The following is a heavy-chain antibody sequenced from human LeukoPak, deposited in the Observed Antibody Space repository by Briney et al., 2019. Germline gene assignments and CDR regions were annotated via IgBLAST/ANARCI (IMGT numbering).Heavy chain of an antibody. CDR3: ARYSSGYYYFDY. J-gene: IGHJ4*02. CDR2: IIPIFGTA. D-gene: IGHD3-22*01. CDR1: GGTFSSYA. V-gene: IGHV1-69*13. Sequence: ASVKVSCKASGGTFSSYAISWVRQAPGQGLEWMGGIIPIFGTANYAQKFQGRVTITADESTSTAYMELSSVRSDDTAVYYCARYSSGYYYFDYWGQGTLVTVSS.